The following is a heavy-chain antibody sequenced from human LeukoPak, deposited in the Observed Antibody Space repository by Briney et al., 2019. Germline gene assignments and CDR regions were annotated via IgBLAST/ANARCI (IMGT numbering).Heavy chain of an antibody. CDR3: ARAAVLGSIDY. V-gene: IGHV3-21*01. Sequence: GGSLRLSCAASGFTFSSYSMNWVRQAPGKGLEWVSSISSSSSYIYYADSVKGRFTISRDNAKNSLYLQMNSLRAEDTAVYHCARAAVLGSIDYWGQGTLVTVSS. J-gene: IGHJ4*02. D-gene: IGHD7-27*01. CDR1: GFTFSSYS. CDR2: ISSSSSYI.